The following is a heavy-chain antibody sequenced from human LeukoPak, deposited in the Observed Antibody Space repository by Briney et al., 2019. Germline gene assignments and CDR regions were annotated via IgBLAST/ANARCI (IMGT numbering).Heavy chain of an antibody. D-gene: IGHD1-26*01. CDR3: ASQIVGANGGPFDP. CDR2: INPNSGGT. J-gene: IGHJ5*02. CDR1: GYTFTGYY. Sequence: APVKVSCKASGYTFTGYYMHWVRQAPGQGLEWMGWINPNSGGTNYAQKFQGRVTMTRDTSISTAYMELSRLRSDDTAVYYCASQIVGANGGPFDPWGQGTLVTVSS. V-gene: IGHV1-2*02.